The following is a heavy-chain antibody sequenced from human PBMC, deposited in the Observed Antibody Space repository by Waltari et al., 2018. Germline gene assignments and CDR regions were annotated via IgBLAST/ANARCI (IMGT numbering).Heavy chain of an antibody. J-gene: IGHJ5*02. Sequence: QLQLQESGPGLVKPSETLSLTCTVSGGSISSSSYYWGWIRQPPGKWLEWIGSIYYSGSTYYNPSLKSRVTISVDTSKNQFSLKLSSVTAADTAVYYCASVYDFFFDPWGQGTLVTVSS. D-gene: IGHD3-3*01. CDR1: GGSISSSSYY. V-gene: IGHV4-39*07. CDR3: ASVYDFFFDP. CDR2: IYYSGST.